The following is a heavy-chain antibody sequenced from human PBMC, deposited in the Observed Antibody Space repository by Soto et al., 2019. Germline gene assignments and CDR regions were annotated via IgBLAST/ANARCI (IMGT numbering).Heavy chain of an antibody. CDR3: VRDDFGLGIDY. J-gene: IGHJ4*02. CDR1: GGSISSGGYS. CDR2: IYYSGST. Sequence: SETLSLTCAVSGGSISSGGYSWSWIRQPPGKGLEWIGYIYYSGSTYYNTSLKSRVTISRDNAKNTLYLQMNSLRAEDTAVYYCVRDDFGLGIDYWGLGTLVTVSS. V-gene: IGHV4-30-4*07. D-gene: IGHD1-26*01.